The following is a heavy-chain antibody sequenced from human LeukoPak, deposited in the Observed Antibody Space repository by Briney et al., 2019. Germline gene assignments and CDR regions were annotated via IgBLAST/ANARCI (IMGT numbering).Heavy chain of an antibody. Sequence: SQTLSLTCTVSGGSISSGSYYWSWIRQPPGKGLEWVGSISYSGSTHYNASLKSRVTISVDTSKNHFSLKLSSVTAADTAVYYCARLDAAGYLDYWGQGTQVTVSS. CDR3: ARLDAAGYLDY. CDR1: GGSISSGSYY. D-gene: IGHD6-13*01. CDR2: ISYSGST. V-gene: IGHV4-39*02. J-gene: IGHJ4*02.